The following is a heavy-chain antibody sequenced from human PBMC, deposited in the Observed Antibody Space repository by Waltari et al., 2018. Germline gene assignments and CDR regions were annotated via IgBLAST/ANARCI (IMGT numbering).Heavy chain of an antibody. Sequence: EVQLAESGGGSMTHGESLRLTCGATGVGFKADWLTWVRQAPGEGLGWVRRIRRQSDGATTDFAASVRGRFSISRDDSQNMMFLQMNSLRTEDTALYYCTTLDALWGGWGHGTLVTVSS. CDR1: GVGFKADW. CDR2: IRRQSDGATT. CDR3: TTLDALWGG. D-gene: IGHD7-27*01. J-gene: IGHJ4*01. V-gene: IGHV3-15*01.